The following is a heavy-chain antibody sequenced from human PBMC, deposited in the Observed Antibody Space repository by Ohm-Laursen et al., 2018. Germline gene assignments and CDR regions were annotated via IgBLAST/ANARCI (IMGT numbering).Heavy chain of an antibody. CDR1: GFTFSSYA. Sequence: SLRLSCAASGFTFSSYAMHWVRQAPGKGLEWVSGISWNSGSIGYADSVKGRFTISRDNAKNSLYLQMNSLRAEDTALYYCAAQGTSSIAARRGLDPWGQGTLVTVSS. D-gene: IGHD6-6*01. V-gene: IGHV3-9*01. CDR3: AAQGTSSIAARRGLDP. CDR2: ISWNSGSI. J-gene: IGHJ5*02.